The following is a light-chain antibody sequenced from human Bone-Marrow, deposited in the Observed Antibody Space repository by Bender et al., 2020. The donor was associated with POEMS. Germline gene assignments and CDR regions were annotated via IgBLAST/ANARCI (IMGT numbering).Light chain of an antibody. J-gene: IGLJ1*01. Sequence: QSALTQPRSVSGSPGQSITISCTGTSSDVGSYNLVSWYQQHPGKAPKLMIYAVTKRPSGVSNRFSGSKSGNTASLTIFGLQAEDEADYYCCSYADSSTLVFGTGTKLTVL. V-gene: IGLV2-23*02. CDR1: SSDVGSYNL. CDR2: AVT. CDR3: CSYADSSTLV.